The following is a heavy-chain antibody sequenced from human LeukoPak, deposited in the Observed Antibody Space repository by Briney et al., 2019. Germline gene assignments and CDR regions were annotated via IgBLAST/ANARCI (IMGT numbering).Heavy chain of an antibody. Sequence: ASVKVSCKASGYTFTSYGISWVRQAPGQGLEWMGWISAYNGNTNYAQKLQGRVTMTTDTSTSTAYMELRSLRSDDTAAYYCARDPITIFGVVIENFDYWGQGTLVTVSS. CDR1: GYTFTSYG. V-gene: IGHV1-18*01. CDR3: ARDPITIFGVVIENFDY. CDR2: ISAYNGNT. J-gene: IGHJ4*02. D-gene: IGHD3-3*01.